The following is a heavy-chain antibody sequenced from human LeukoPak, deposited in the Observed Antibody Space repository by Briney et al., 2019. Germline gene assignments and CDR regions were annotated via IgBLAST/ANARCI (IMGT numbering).Heavy chain of an antibody. CDR2: ISYDGSKK. CDR1: GFTFSSYA. CDR3: ASPTHRRGYSGYGALFY. Sequence: PGGSLRLSCAASGFTFSSYAMHWVRQAPGKGLEWVAVISYDGSKKYYADSVKGRFTISRDNSKNTLYLQMNSLRAEDTAVYYCASPTHRRGYSGYGALFYWGQGTLVTVSS. V-gene: IGHV3-30-3*01. D-gene: IGHD5-12*01. J-gene: IGHJ4*02.